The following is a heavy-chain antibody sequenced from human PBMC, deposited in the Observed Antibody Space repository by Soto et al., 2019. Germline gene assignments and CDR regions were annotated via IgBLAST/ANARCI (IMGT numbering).Heavy chain of an antibody. Sequence: ASVKVSCKASGYTFTSYGISWVRQAPGQGLEWMGWISAYNGNTNYAQELQGRVTMTTDTSTSTAYMELRSLRSDDTAVYYCAREQGGYWSSTSCTKTGYGMDVWGQGTTVTVSS. CDR3: AREQGGYWSSTSCTKTGYGMDV. J-gene: IGHJ6*02. V-gene: IGHV1-18*01. CDR2: ISAYNGNT. D-gene: IGHD2-2*01. CDR1: GYTFTSYG.